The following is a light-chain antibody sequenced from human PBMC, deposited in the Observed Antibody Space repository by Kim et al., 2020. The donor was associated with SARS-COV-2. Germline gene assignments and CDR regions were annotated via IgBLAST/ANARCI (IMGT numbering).Light chain of an antibody. J-gene: IGLJ3*02. V-gene: IGLV4-69*02. CDR2: VNNDGSH. Sequence: ASVKLTCTLCSGHSNYAIAWHQQQPEKGPRYLMKVNNDGSHSKGDGIPDRFSGSSSGAERYLTISSLQSEDEADYYCQTWGTGIWMFGGGTKVTVL. CDR1: SGHSNYA. CDR3: QTWGTGIWM.